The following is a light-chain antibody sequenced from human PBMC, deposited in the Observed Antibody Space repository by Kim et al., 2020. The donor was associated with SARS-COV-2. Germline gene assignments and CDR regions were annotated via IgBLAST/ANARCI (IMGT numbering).Light chain of an antibody. V-gene: IGLV3-19*01. CDR1: SLRSYY. J-gene: IGLJ2*01. Sequence: AWGQTVKITCQGDSLRSYYATWYQQKPGQAPLLVIYGKNNRPSGIPDRFSGSASGNTASLTITGAQAEDEADYYCNSRDTSSNHVLFGGGTKVTVL. CDR2: GKN. CDR3: NSRDTSSNHVL.